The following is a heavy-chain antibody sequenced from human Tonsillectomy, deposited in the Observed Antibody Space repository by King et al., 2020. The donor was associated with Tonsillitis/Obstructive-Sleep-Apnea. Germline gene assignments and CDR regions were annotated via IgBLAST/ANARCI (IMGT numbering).Heavy chain of an antibody. V-gene: IGHV3-30*01. CDR1: GFTFSNYA. CDR2: ISYDGSNK. J-gene: IGHJ4*02. Sequence: VQLVESGGGVVQPGRSLRLSCAASGFTFSNYAMHWVRQAPGKGLEWVAVISYDGSNKYYADSVKGRFTISRDNSKNTLYLQMNSLRGEDTAVYYCAREPLAARQMGDFHYWGQGTLVTVSS. CDR3: AREPLAARQMGDFHY. D-gene: IGHD6-6*01.